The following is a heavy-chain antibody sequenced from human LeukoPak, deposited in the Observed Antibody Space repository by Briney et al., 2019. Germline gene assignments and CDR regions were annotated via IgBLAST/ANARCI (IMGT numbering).Heavy chain of an antibody. Sequence: GGSLTLSCAASGWTFSGYALHWVRQASGKGLEWVGRIRSKANSYEKAYAASVKGRFTISRDDSKNTAYLQMNSLKTEDTAVYYCTSHRYSGSYNWFEPWGQGTLVTVFS. CDR1: GWTFSGYA. J-gene: IGHJ5*02. V-gene: IGHV3-73*01. D-gene: IGHD1-26*01. CDR2: IRSKANSYEK. CDR3: TSHRYSGSYNWFEP.